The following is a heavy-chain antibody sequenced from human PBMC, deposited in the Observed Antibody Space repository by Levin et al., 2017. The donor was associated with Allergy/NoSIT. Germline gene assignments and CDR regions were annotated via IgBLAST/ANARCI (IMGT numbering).Heavy chain of an antibody. D-gene: IGHD2-8*01. Sequence: ETLSLTCAASGFTFSTYGMIWVRQAPGKGLEWVSYISARRTTMYYADSVKGRFTISRDDAKNTLYLQMSSLRAEDTAVYYCARDEESYGDAFDIWGQGTMVTVSS. CDR3: ARDEESYGDAFDI. CDR1: GFTFSTYG. J-gene: IGHJ3*02. V-gene: IGHV3-48*01. CDR2: ISARRTTM.